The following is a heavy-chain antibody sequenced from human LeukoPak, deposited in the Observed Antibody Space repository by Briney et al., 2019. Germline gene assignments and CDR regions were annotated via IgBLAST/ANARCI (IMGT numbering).Heavy chain of an antibody. Sequence: KPSETLSLTCAVYGGSFSGYYWSWIRQPPGKGLEWIGEINHSGSTNYNPSLKSRVTISVDTSKNQFSLKLSSVTAADTAVYYCARVRASTPRGRSSGSYRPTYNWFDPWGQGTLVTVSS. V-gene: IGHV4-34*01. CDR3: ARVRASTPRGRSSGSYRPTYNWFDP. D-gene: IGHD3-10*01. CDR1: GGSFSGYY. CDR2: INHSGST. J-gene: IGHJ5*02.